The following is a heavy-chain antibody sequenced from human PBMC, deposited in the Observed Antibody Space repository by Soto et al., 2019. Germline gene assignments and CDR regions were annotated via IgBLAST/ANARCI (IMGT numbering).Heavy chain of an antibody. CDR3: ARDRGREYCTGGLCYRGLYH. V-gene: IGHV3-30-3*01. Sequence: GGSLRLSCAASGFTFGHFAMHWVRQAPGKGLEWIAVISFNATNGFFADSVKGRFSISRDNPANRLHLQMTNLRPEDTDIYYCARDRGREYCTGGLCYRGLYHWGQGNPVPVSS. CDR1: GFTFGHFA. CDR2: ISFNATNG. D-gene: IGHD2-8*02. J-gene: IGHJ5*02.